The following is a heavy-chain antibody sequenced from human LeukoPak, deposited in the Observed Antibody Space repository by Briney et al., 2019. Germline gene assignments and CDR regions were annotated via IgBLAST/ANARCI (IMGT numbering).Heavy chain of an antibody. CDR1: GGSTSRYY. D-gene: IGHD6-13*01. J-gene: IGHJ4*02. Sequence: TSETLSLTCTASGGSTSRYYWSWIRQPPGKRLEWLGYIYYSGSTTYNPSLKSRLTMSVDTSKNQISLKLISLTAADTAVYYCARLPGIAAVWGQGTLVTVSS. V-gene: IGHV4-59*08. CDR2: IYYSGST. CDR3: ARLPGIAAV.